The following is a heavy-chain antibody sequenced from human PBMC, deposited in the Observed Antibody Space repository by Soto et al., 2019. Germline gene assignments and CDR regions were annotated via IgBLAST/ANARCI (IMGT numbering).Heavy chain of an antibody. Sequence: QVQLVESGGGVVQPGRSLRLSCAASGFTFSSYGMHWVRQAPGKGLEWVAVITNDGSNKYYADSVKARFTSSRDNSENRRHLQRNSLRSDDTAVYYCANVQGDSLGDAADPAYCFDYCGRGTLVAFSS. V-gene: IGHV3-30*18. D-gene: IGHD2-21*02. CDR2: ITNDGSNK. CDR3: ANVQGDSLGDAADPAYCFDY. J-gene: IGHJ4*02. CDR1: GFTFSSYG.